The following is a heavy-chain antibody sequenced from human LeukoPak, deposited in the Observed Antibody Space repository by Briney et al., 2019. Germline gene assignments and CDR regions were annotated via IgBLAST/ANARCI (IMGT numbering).Heavy chain of an antibody. V-gene: IGHV1-24*01. CDR2: FDPEDGET. D-gene: IGHD6-13*01. Sequence: ASVKVSCKVSGCTLTELSMHWVRQAPGKGLEWMGDFDPEDGETIYAQKFQGRVTMTEDTSTDTAYMELSSLRSEDTAVYYCATDPGEGSSYWGQGTLVTVSS. CDR3: ATDPGEGSSY. CDR1: GCTLTELS. J-gene: IGHJ4*02.